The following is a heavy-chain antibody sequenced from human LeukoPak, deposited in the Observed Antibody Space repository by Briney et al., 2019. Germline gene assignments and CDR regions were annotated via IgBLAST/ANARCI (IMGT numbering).Heavy chain of an antibody. CDR2: ISGDGGST. Sequence: GGSLRLSCAASGFPFSSSWVHWVRQAPGKGLVWVSRISGDGGSTEYADSVKGRFAISRDNAKNTPYLQMNSLRAEDTAVYYCAARFRDGLDIWGQGTMVSVSS. CDR1: GFPFSSSW. V-gene: IGHV3-74*01. J-gene: IGHJ3*02. CDR3: AARFRDGLDI.